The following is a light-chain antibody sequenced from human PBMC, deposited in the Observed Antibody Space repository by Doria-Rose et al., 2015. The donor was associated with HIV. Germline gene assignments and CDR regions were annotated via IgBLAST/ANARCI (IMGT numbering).Light chain of an antibody. CDR1: QSLLYTSKNY. J-gene: IGKJ3*01. V-gene: IGKV4-1*01. CDR3: QQYYDTPS. Sequence: TQSPESLGMSLGERATLNCKSNQSLLYTSKNYLAWNQQKPGQPPKLLIYWASTRQSGVTARFSGSGSGTDFTLTISSLEAEDVAVYYCQQYYDTPSFGPGTTVDIK. CDR2: WAS.